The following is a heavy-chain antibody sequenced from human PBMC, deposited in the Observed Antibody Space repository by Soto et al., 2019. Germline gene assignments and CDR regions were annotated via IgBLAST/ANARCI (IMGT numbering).Heavy chain of an antibody. D-gene: IGHD1-26*01. J-gene: IGHJ4*02. CDR3: AQSNLKVGCDY. CDR1: GFSLSTSVVG. CDR2: IYWDVDK. Sequence: QITLKESGPTLVKPTQTLTLICTFSGFSLSTSVVGVGWIRQPPGKALEWLALIYWDVDKRYSPSLKSRLTITKETTKNQVVPTMTNMDPVDTATYSCAQSNLKVGCDYWGQGTLVTVSS. V-gene: IGHV2-5*02.